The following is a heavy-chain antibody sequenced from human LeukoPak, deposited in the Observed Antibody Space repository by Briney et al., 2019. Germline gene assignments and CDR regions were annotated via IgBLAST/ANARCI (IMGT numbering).Heavy chain of an antibody. Sequence: SETLSLTCTVSGGSISGSSYYWGWIRQPPGKGLEWIGSIYYSGSTYYNPSLKSRVTISVDTSKNQFSLKLSSVTAADTAVYYCALSGDGYINFDYWGQGTLVTVSS. V-gene: IGHV4-39*01. CDR2: IYYSGST. CDR3: ALSGDGYINFDY. J-gene: IGHJ4*02. D-gene: IGHD5-24*01. CDR1: GGSISGSSYY.